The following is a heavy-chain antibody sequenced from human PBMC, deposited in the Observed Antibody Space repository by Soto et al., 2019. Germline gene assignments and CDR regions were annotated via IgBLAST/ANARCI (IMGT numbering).Heavy chain of an antibody. V-gene: IGHV4-39*01. J-gene: IGHJ6*03. CDR2: IYYSGST. CDR3: ARRIGRYYYYMDV. Sequence: PSETLSLTCTVSGGSISSSGYYWGWIRQPPGKGLEWIGSIYYSGSTYYNPSLKSRVTISVDTSKNQFSLKLSSVTAADTAVYYCARRIGRYYYYMDVWGKGTTVTVSS. CDR1: GGSISSSGYY. D-gene: IGHD2-15*01.